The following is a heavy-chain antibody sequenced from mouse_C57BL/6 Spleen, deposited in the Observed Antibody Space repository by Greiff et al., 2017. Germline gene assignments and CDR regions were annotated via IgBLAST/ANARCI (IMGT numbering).Heavy chain of an antibody. D-gene: IGHD1-1*01. CDR1: GYTFTGYW. V-gene: IGHV1-9*01. J-gene: IGHJ4*01. CDR3: ARALLERYAMDY. Sequence: VQLQQSGAELMKPGASVKLSCKATGYTFTGYWIEWVKQRPGHGLEWIGELLPGSGSTNNNEKFKGKATFTSDTYSNTAYMQLSSLTTEDSAIYYCARALLERYAMDYWGQGTSVTVSS. CDR2: LLPGSGST.